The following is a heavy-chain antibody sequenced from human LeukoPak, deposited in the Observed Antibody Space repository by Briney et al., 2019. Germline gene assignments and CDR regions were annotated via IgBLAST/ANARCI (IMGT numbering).Heavy chain of an antibody. V-gene: IGHV4-30-2*01. D-gene: IGHD4-17*01. Sequence: SETLSLTCTVSGGSISSGGYYWSWIRQPPGKGLEWIGYIYHSGSTYYNPSLKSRVTISVDTSKNQFSLKLSSVTAADTAVYYCASGDYGDYDDAFDIWGQGTMVTVSS. CDR2: IYHSGST. CDR3: ASGDYGDYDDAFDI. J-gene: IGHJ3*02. CDR1: GGSISSGGYY.